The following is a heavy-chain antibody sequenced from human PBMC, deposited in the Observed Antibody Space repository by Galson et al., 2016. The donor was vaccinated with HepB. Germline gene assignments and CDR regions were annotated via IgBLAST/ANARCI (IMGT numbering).Heavy chain of an antibody. CDR2: INAGTGNT. CDR1: GYTFTSYA. V-gene: IGHV1-3*01. Sequence: SVKVSCKASGYTFTSYALYWVRQAPGQGLEWVGWINAGTGNTRNPQRFQDRVTITRDISASAAYMEVSMLTSEDTAVYYCARPSRPYASGPYYFDLWGQGTLVAVSS. CDR3: ARPSRPYASGPYYFDL. J-gene: IGHJ4*02. D-gene: IGHD6-19*01.